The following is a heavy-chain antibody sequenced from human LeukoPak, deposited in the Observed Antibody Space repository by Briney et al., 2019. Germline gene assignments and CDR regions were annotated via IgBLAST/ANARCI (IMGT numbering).Heavy chain of an antibody. J-gene: IGHJ6*03. D-gene: IGHD1-26*01. V-gene: IGHV3-64*01. CDR3: ARGGYGASTPYYMDV. CDR2: ISSNGGST. CDR1: GFTFSSYA. Sequence: PGGSLRLSCAASGFTFSSYAMNWVRQAPGKGLEYVSAISSNGGSTCYANSVKGRSTISRDNSKNTLYLQMGSLRAEDMAVYYCARGGYGASTPYYMDVWGKGTTVTVSS.